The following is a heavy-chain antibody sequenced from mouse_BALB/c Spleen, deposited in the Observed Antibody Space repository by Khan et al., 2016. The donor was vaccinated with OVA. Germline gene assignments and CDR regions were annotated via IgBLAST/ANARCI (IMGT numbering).Heavy chain of an antibody. D-gene: IGHD1-1*01. CDR3: TRIYRSDFDY. CDR1: GYSFTGYF. J-gene: IGHJ2*01. Sequence: EVQLQQSGPELVRPGASVKISCKASGYSFTGYFMNWVMQSHGKSLEWIGRINPHIGETFYNQRFKDKATLTVAESSSTAHMERRSLAAEDSAVYYCTRIYRSDFDYWGQGTTLTVSS. CDR2: INPHIGET. V-gene: IGHV1-20*02.